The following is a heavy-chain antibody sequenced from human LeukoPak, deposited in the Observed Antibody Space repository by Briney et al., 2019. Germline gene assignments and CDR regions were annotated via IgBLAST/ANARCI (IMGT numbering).Heavy chain of an antibody. CDR2: IYTSGST. CDR1: GGSISSGSYY. D-gene: IGHD4-11*01. CDR3: ARSPYSNYYYYYYMDV. J-gene: IGHJ6*03. Sequence: PSETLSLTCTVSGGSISSGSYYWSWIRQPAGKGLEWIGRIYTSGSTNYNPSLKSRVTISVDTSKNRFSLKLSSVAAADTAVYYCARSPYSNYYYYYYMDVWGKGTTVTVSS. V-gene: IGHV4-61*02.